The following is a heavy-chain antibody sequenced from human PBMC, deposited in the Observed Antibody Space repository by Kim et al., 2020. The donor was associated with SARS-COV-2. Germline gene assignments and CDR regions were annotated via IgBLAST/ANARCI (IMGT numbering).Heavy chain of an antibody. J-gene: IGHJ6*02. Sequence: ASVKVSCKASGYTFTSYYMHWVRQAPGQGLEWMGIINPSGGSTSYAQKFQGRVTMTRDTSTSTVYMELSSLRSEDTAVYYCARGYQLPFYYYYGMDVWGQGTTVTVSS. D-gene: IGHD2-2*01. CDR1: GYTFTSYY. V-gene: IGHV1-46*01. CDR3: ARGYQLPFYYYYGMDV. CDR2: INPSGGST.